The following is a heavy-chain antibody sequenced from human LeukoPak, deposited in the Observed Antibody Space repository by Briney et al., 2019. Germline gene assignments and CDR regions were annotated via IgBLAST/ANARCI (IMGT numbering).Heavy chain of an antibody. CDR1: GFTLSEYG. J-gene: IGHJ5*02. D-gene: IGHD2-15*01. CDR2: LSYDGSDR. Sequence: GGSLTLSCAASGFTLSEYGIHWVRQAPGKGLEWVAVLSYDGSDRYYADSVNGRFNISKDISSDIVALQMNSLRVEDTALYVRARERINKMVLVHDSGLDLWGEGTLVTVSS. V-gene: IGHV3-30*13. CDR3: ARERINKMVLVHDSGLDL.